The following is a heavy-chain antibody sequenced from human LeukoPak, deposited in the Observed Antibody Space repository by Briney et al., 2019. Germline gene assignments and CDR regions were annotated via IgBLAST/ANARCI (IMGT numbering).Heavy chain of an antibody. Sequence: SETLSLTCTVSGGSISGYYWSWIRQPPGKGLEWIGYIYYSGSTNYNPSLKSRVTISVDTSKNQFSLKLSSVTAADTAVYYCARRDYYDSSGYYIDAFDIWGQGTMVTVSS. J-gene: IGHJ3*02. CDR1: GGSISGYY. D-gene: IGHD3-22*01. CDR2: IYYSGST. V-gene: IGHV4-59*08. CDR3: ARRDYYDSSGYYIDAFDI.